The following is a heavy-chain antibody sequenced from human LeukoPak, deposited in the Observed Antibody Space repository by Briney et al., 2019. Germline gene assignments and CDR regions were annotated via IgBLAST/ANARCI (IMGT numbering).Heavy chain of an antibody. Sequence: GGSLRLSCAASGFTITAYAMSWVRQSPGKGLEWVSGIGITSEYIHYADSVKGRFTISRDNSKNTVYLEMSSLRAEDTAVYYCAKDPNGDYVGAFDTWGQGTMVIVSS. D-gene: IGHD4-17*01. CDR3: AKDPNGDYVGAFDT. CDR2: IGITSEYI. CDR1: GFTITAYA. J-gene: IGHJ3*02. V-gene: IGHV3-23*01.